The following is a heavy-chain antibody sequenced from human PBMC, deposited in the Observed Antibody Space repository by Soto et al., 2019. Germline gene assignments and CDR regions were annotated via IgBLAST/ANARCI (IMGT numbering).Heavy chain of an antibody. Sequence: QVQLVQSGAEVKKPGSSVKVSCKASGGTFSSYTISWVRQAPGQGLEWMGRIIPILGIANYAQKVQGRVTITADKSTSTAYMELSSLRSEDTAVYYCARDRGYSSSWRYYFDYWGQGTLVTVSS. CDR3: ARDRGYSSSWRYYFDY. CDR1: GGTFSSYT. V-gene: IGHV1-69*08. CDR2: IIPILGIA. J-gene: IGHJ4*02. D-gene: IGHD6-13*01.